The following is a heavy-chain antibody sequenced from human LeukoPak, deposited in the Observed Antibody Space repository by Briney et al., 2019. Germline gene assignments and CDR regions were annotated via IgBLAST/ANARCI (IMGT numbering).Heavy chain of an antibody. CDR3: ARRRQQLANWFDP. J-gene: IGHJ5*02. Sequence: GGSLRLSCAGSGFTFSSNDMSWVRQPPGKGLEWVSYISITSKTIKYADSVKGRFTISRDNAKNSLYLQMNSLRAEDTAVYYCARRRQQLANWFDPWGQGTLVTVSS. D-gene: IGHD6-13*01. CDR1: GFTFSSND. V-gene: IGHV3-48*01. CDR2: ISITSKTI.